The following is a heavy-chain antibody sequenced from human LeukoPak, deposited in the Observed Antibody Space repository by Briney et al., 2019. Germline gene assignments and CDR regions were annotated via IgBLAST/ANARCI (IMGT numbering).Heavy chain of an antibody. CDR3: ARPVPSRLGWFDP. CDR2: IYYSGST. Sequence: PSETLSLTCTVSGGSISRSRDYWGWIRQPPGKGLEWIGSIYYSGSTYYNPSLKSRVTISVDTSKNQFSLKLSSVTAADTAVYYCARPVPSRLGWFDPWGQGTLVTVSS. J-gene: IGHJ5*02. CDR1: GGSISRSRDY. D-gene: IGHD1-1*01. V-gene: IGHV4-39*01.